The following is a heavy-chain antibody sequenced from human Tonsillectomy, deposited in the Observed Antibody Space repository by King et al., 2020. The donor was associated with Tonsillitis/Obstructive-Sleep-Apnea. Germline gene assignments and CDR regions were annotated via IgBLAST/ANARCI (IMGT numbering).Heavy chain of an antibody. CDR1: GFSLSTSGMC. J-gene: IGHJ5*02. Sequence: VTLKESGPALVKPTQNLTLTCTFSGFSLSTSGMCVSWIRQPPGKALEWLARIDWDDDKYYSTSLKTRLTISKDTSKNQVVLTMTNMDPVDTATYYCARQHGSGSYYTTNWFDPWGQGTLVTVSS. CDR3: ARQHGSGSYYTTNWFDP. V-gene: IGHV2-70*11. CDR2: IDWDDDK. D-gene: IGHD3-10*01.